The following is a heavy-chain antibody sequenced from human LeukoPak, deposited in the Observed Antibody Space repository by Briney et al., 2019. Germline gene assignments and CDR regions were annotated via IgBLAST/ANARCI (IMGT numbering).Heavy chain of an antibody. CDR2: ISSSGSNI. J-gene: IGHJ3*02. Sequence: PGGSLRLSCAASGFTFSDYYMSWIRQAPGKGLEWVAYISSSGSNIHYADSVKGRFTISRDNAKNSLYLQMNSLRAEDTAVYYCAKLIVATASAFDIWGQGTMVTVSS. CDR1: GFTFSDYY. D-gene: IGHD5-12*01. V-gene: IGHV3-11*04. CDR3: AKLIVATASAFDI.